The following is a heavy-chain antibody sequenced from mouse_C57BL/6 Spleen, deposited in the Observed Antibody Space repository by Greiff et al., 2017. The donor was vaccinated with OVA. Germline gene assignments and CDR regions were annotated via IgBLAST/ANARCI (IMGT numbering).Heavy chain of an antibody. D-gene: IGHD2-5*01. J-gene: IGHJ3*01. CDR1: GYAFSSSW. V-gene: IGHV1-82*01. CDR2: IYPGDGDT. Sequence: VQLVESGPELVKPGASVKISCKASGYAFSSSWMNWVKQRPGKGLEWIGRIYPGDGDTNYNGKFKGKATLTADKSSSTAYMQLSSLTSEDSAVYFCARRDSNYEDAWFAYWGQGTLVTVSA. CDR3: ARRDSNYEDAWFAY.